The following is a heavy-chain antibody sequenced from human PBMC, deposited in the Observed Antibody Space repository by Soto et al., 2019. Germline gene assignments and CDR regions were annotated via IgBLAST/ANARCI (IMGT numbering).Heavy chain of an antibody. V-gene: IGHV3-15*07. D-gene: IGHD3-9*01. CDR2: IKSKTDGGAT. CDR3: AKVGRYFDWPHDY. J-gene: IGHJ4*02. Sequence: PGGSLRLSCAASGVTLSNAWMNWVRQAPGKGLEWVGRIKSKTDGGATDYAAPVKGRFTISRDDSKNTLYLQMNSLKTEDTAVYYCAKVGRYFDWPHDYWGQGTLVTVSS. CDR1: GVTLSNAW.